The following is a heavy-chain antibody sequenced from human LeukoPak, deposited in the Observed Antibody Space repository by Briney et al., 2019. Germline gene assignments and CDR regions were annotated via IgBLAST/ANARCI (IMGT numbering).Heavy chain of an antibody. CDR2: IYYSGTT. CDR1: GYSISSGYY. Sequence: SETLSLTCTVSGYSISSGYYWGWIRQPPGKGLEWIGTIYYSGTTYYNPSLKSRVTISLDTSKNQFSLKLSSVTAADTAIYYCARDFSSSSTVYYYYYMDVWGKGTTVTVSS. CDR3: ARDFSSSSTVYYYYYMDV. J-gene: IGHJ6*03. D-gene: IGHD6-6*01. V-gene: IGHV4-38-2*02.